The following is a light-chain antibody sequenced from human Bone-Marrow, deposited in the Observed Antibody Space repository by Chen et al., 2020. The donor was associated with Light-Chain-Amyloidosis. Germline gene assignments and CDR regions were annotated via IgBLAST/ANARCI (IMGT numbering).Light chain of an antibody. Sequence: SYVLTQPSSVSVAPGQTATIACGGNNIGVTSVHWYQQPPGQAPLLVVYDDSDRPSGLPERLSGSNSGNTATLTISRVEAGDEADYYCQVWDRSSDRPVFGGGTKLTVL. V-gene: IGLV3-21*02. CDR2: DDS. J-gene: IGLJ3*02. CDR1: NIGVTS. CDR3: QVWDRSSDRPV.